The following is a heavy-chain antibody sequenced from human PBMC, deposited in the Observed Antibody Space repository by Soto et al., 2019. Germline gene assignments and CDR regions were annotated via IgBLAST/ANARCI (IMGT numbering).Heavy chain of an antibody. CDR2: IKSKTDGGTT. D-gene: IGHD3-16*01. J-gene: IGHJ3*02. V-gene: IGHV3-15*07. Sequence: GGSLRLSCAASGFTFSTYSMNWVRQAPGKGLEWVGRIKSKTDGGTTDYAAPVKGRFTISRDDSKNTLYLQMNSLKTEDTAVYYCTTDLCAPRGFDIWGQGTMVTVSS. CDR1: GFTFSTYS. CDR3: TTDLCAPRGFDI.